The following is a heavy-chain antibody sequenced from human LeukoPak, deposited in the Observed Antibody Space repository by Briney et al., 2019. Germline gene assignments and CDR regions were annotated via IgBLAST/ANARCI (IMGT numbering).Heavy chain of an antibody. V-gene: IGHV6-1*01. J-gene: IGHJ3*02. Sequence: SQTLSLTCAISGDSVSSNSAAWNWIRQSPSRGLEWLGRTYYRSKWYYDYAVSVKSRITINPDTSKNQSSLQLNSVTPEDTAVYYWARFYYDTSGHGAFDIWGQGTMVTVSS. CDR3: ARFYYDTSGHGAFDI. CDR1: GDSVSSNSAA. D-gene: IGHD3-22*01. CDR2: TYYRSKWYY.